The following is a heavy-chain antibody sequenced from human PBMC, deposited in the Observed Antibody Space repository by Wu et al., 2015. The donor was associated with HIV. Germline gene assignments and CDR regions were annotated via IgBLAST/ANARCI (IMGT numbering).Heavy chain of an antibody. J-gene: IGHJ3*02. Sequence: QVQLVQSGAEVRKPGASVKVSCKASGYTFTSYDINWVRQATGQGLEWMGWMNPNSGNTGYAQKFQGRVTMTRNTSISTAYMELSSLRSEDTAVYYCARVGLAAAGRLGSAFDIWGQGTMVTVSS. CDR1: GYTFTSYD. CDR3: ARVGLAAAGRLGSAFDI. CDR2: MNPNSGNT. V-gene: IGHV1-8*01. D-gene: IGHD6-25*01.